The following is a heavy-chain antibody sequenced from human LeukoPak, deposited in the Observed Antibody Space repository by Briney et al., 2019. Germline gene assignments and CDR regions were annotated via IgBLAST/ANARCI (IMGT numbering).Heavy chain of an antibody. D-gene: IGHD7-27*01. V-gene: IGHV4-4*07. CDR1: GGSMSSYD. Sequence: SETLSLTCNVSGGSMSSYDWSWIRQPAGKGLEWIGHIYTSGSTNYNPSLKSRVTMSVDTSKDQFSLKLSSVTAADTAVYHCATLGSFDYWGQGTLVTVSS. CDR3: ATLGSFDY. CDR2: IYTSGST. J-gene: IGHJ4*02.